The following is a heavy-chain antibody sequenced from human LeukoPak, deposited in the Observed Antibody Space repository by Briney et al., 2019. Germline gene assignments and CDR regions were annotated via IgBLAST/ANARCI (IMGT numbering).Heavy chain of an antibody. CDR1: GYTFTGYY. CDR2: INPNSGGT. CDR3: ALHGPRWEYYFDY. J-gene: IGHJ4*02. Sequence: ASVKVSCKASGYTFTGYYMHWVRQAPGQGLEWMGWINPNSGGTNYAQKLQGRVTMTTDTSTSTAYMELRSLRSDDTAVYYCALHGPRWEYYFDYWGQGTLVTVSS. V-gene: IGHV1-2*02. D-gene: IGHD1-26*01.